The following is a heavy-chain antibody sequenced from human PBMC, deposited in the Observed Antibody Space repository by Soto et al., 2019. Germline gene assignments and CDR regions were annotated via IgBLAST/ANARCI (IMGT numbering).Heavy chain of an antibody. CDR1: GFTFGSYA. CDR2: IHSGGSRI. Sequence: PGGSLRLSCAASGFTFGSYAMSWVRQAPGKGLEWVSYIHSGGSRIYYADSVKGRFTISRDNAKNSLYLQMNSLRAEDTAVYYCARDGSTVTTNYHYAMDVWGQGTTVTISS. J-gene: IGHJ6*02. D-gene: IGHD4-17*01. V-gene: IGHV3-48*03. CDR3: ARDGSTVTTNYHYAMDV.